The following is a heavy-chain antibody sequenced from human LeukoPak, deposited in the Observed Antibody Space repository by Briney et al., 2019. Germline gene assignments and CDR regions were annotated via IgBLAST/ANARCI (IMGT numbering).Heavy chain of an antibody. CDR1: GFPFSSYG. V-gene: IGHV3-33*01. D-gene: IGHD1-1*01. J-gene: IGHJ3*02. CDR2: LVYDARSD. Sequence: GTSLRLSCAASGFPFSSYGMHWVRQAPGKGLEWVARLVYDARSDYANSVKGRFTISRDNAKNTLYLQMNSLRAEDTAVYYCARGNAHAFDIWGQGTMVTVSS. CDR3: ARGNAHAFDI.